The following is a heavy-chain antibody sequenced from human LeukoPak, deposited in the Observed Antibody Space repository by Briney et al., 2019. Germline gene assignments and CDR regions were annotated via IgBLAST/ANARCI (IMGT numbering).Heavy chain of an antibody. CDR2: INHSGST. D-gene: IGHD2-15*01. CDR3: ARGGSDIVVVVAATANWFDP. CDR1: GGSISSGDYY. Sequence: SETLSLTCTVSGGSISSGDYYWSWIRQPPGKGLEWIGEINHSGSTNYNPSLKSRVTISVDTSKNQFSLKLSSVTAADTAVYYCARGGSDIVVVVAATANWFDPWGQGTLVTVSS. J-gene: IGHJ5*02. V-gene: IGHV4-30-4*01.